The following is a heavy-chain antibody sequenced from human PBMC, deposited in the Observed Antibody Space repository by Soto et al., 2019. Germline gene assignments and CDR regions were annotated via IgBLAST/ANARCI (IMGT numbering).Heavy chain of an antibody. CDR1: GGSISSGDYY. V-gene: IGHV4-30-4*01. Sequence: SETLSLTCTVSGGSISSGDYYWSWIRQPPGKGLGWIGYIYYSGSTYYNSSLKSRVTISVDTSKNQFSLKLSSVTAADTAVYYCAREFGRGAWYYFDYWGQGTLVTVSS. D-gene: IGHD3-16*01. CDR2: IYYSGST. J-gene: IGHJ4*02. CDR3: AREFGRGAWYYFDY.